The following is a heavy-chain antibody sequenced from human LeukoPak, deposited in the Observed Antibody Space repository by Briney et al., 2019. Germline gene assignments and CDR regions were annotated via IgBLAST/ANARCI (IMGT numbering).Heavy chain of an antibody. CDR3: TTVNY. CDR2: ISYDGSNK. CDR1: GFTFSSYG. J-gene: IGHJ4*02. Sequence: GGSLRLSCAASGFTFSSYGMHWVRQAPGKGLEWVAVISYDGSNKYYADSVKARFTISRDNSKNTLYLQMNSLKTEDTVVYYCTTVNYWGQGTLVTVSS. V-gene: IGHV3-30*03.